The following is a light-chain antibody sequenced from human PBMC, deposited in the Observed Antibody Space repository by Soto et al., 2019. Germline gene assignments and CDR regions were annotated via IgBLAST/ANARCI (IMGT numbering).Light chain of an antibody. J-gene: IGKJ3*01. CDR3: QKYNSSPIFT. Sequence: DIQMTQSPSSLSASVGDRVTITCRASQGISNYVAWYQQKPGKVPKLLIYAASTLQSGVPSRFSGSGSGTDFTLTIRSLQPEDVATYYCQKYNSSPIFTFGPGTKVDIK. V-gene: IGKV1-27*01. CDR1: QGISNY. CDR2: AAS.